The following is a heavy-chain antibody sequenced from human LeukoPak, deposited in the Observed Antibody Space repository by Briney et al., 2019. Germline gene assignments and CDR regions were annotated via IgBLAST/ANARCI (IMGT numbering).Heavy chain of an antibody. CDR3: ARVGYCSGGSCYGDKLPEYFQH. CDR2: ISSSSSTI. J-gene: IGHJ1*01. Sequence: PGGSLRLSCAASGFTFSSYSMNWVRQAPGKGLEWVSYISSSSSTIYYADSVKGRFTISRDNAKNSLYLQMNSLRAEDTAVYYCARVGYCSGGSCYGDKLPEYFQHWGQGTLVTVSS. V-gene: IGHV3-48*01. CDR1: GFTFSSYS. D-gene: IGHD2-15*01.